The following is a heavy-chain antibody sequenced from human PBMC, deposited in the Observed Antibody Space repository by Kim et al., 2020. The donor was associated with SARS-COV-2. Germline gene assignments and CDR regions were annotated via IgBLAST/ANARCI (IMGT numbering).Heavy chain of an antibody. V-gene: IGHV3-30*01. CDR3: AREYKVSVGGCDL. J-gene: IGHJ3*01. D-gene: IGHD1-20*01. Sequence: YYSEPGKRRFPISGDNSKNMVYLQVHSLRAEETAVYYCAREYKVSVGGCDLWGQGTMVTVSS.